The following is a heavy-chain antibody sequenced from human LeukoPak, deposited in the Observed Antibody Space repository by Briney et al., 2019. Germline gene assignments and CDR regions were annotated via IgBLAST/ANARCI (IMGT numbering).Heavy chain of an antibody. CDR1: GFTFSNYW. V-gene: IGHV3-7*01. D-gene: IGHD2-8*01. CDR2: IKEDGSDK. CDR3: ARDAGYCTNGVCYDYYYYGMDV. J-gene: IGHJ6*02. Sequence: GGSLRLSCAASGFTFSNYWMSWVRQAPGKGLEWVASIKEDGSDKYYVDSVKGRFTISRDNAKNSLYLQMNSLRAEDTAVYYCARDAGYCTNGVCYDYYYYGMDVWGQGTTVTVSS.